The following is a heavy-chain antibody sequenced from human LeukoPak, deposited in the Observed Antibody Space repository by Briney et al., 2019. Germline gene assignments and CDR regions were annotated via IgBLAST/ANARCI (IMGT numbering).Heavy chain of an antibody. CDR2: ISNSGSII. V-gene: IGHV3-48*03. D-gene: IGHD4-17*01. CDR3: ARDRDYGDYRSFDY. Sequence: GGSLRLSCAASGFTFSSYAINWVRQAPGKGLEWISYISNSGSIIYYADSVKGRFTISRDNSKNTLYLQMNSLRAEDTAVYYCARDRDYGDYRSFDYWGQGTLVTVSS. CDR1: GFTFSSYA. J-gene: IGHJ4*02.